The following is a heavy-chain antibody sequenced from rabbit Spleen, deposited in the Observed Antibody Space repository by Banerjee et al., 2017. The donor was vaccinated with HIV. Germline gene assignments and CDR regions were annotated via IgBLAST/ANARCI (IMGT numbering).Heavy chain of an antibody. J-gene: IGHJ2*01. CDR2: IDTSDGDT. Sequence: LEESGGGLVKPGGTLTLTCTVSGFSFSSNWICWVRQAPGKGLEWIACIDTSDGDTDYANWPKGRFTISKASSTTVTLQMTSLTAADTATYFCARDLPDIIGWNFGFRGQGTLVTVS. CDR1: GFSFSSNW. V-gene: IGHV1S45*01. D-gene: IGHD1-1*01. CDR3: ARDLPDIIGWNFGF.